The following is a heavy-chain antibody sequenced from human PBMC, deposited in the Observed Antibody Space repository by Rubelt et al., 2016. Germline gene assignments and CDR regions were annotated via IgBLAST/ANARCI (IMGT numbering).Heavy chain of an antibody. Sequence: QVQLVQSGAEVKKPGASVKVSCKASGYTFTSYGISWVRQAPGQGLEWMGWISAYNGNTNYAQKPQGRVTRAPDRAPGTAYMEVRGLRSDERAVYYCARDSGSPRGGGHDYWGQGTLVTVSS. CDR3: ARDSGSPRGGGHDY. D-gene: IGHD1-26*01. CDR1: GYTFTSYG. V-gene: IGHV1-18*01. CDR2: ISAYNGNT. J-gene: IGHJ4*02.